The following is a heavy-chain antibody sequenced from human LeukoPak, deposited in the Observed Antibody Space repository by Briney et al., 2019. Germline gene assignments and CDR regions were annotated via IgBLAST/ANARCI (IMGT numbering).Heavy chain of an antibody. CDR1: GDSVRTNNYY. V-gene: IGHV4-61*01. CDR3: ARHVEMATINDAFDI. J-gene: IGHJ3*02. D-gene: IGHD5-24*01. Sequence: PSETLSLTCTVSGDSVRTNNYYWSWIRQPPGEGLEWIGYIHYSGNTNYNTSLKSRVTISVDTSKNQFSLKLSSVTAADTAVYYCARHVEMATINDAFDIWGQGTMVTVSS. CDR2: IHYSGNT.